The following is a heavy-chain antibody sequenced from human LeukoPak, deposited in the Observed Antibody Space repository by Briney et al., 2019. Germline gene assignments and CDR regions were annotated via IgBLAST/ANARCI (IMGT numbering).Heavy chain of an antibody. CDR2: INPSGGST. Sequence: GASVKVSCKASGYTFTSYYMHWVRQAPGQGLEWMGIINPSGGSTSYAQKFQGRVTMTRDTSTSTVYMGLSSLRSEDTAVYYCAREEGIAAEDYWGQGTLVTVSS. CDR3: AREEGIAAEDY. D-gene: IGHD6-13*01. J-gene: IGHJ4*02. CDR1: GYTFTSYY. V-gene: IGHV1-46*01.